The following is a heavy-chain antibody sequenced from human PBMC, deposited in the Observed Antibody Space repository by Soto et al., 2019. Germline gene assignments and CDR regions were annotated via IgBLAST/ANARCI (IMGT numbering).Heavy chain of an antibody. CDR2: IVVGSGNT. D-gene: IGHD3-16*02. J-gene: IGHJ3*02. Sequence: SVKVSCKASGFTFTSSAMQWVRQARGQRLEWIGWIVVGSGNTNYAQKFQERVTITRDMSTSTAYMELSSLRSEDTAVYYCAAMSKIMITFGGVIVGDDAFYIWG. CDR1: GFTFTSSA. CDR3: AAMSKIMITFGGVIVGDDAFYI. V-gene: IGHV1-58*02.